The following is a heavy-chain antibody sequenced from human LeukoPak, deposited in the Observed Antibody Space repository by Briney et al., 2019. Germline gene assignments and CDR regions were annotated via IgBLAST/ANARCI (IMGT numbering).Heavy chain of an antibody. D-gene: IGHD3-22*01. CDR3: TRDYYDSSGYYYLPDY. CDR2: ISYDGRKM. Sequence: GRSLRLSCVASGFTFSDYGIHWVRQAPGKGLEWVAVISYDGRKMKYADSVKGRFTISRDSSKDTLSLHMNTLRTEDTAVYYCTRDYYDSSGYYYLPDYWGQGTLVTVSS. J-gene: IGHJ4*02. CDR1: GFTFSDYG. V-gene: IGHV3-30*03.